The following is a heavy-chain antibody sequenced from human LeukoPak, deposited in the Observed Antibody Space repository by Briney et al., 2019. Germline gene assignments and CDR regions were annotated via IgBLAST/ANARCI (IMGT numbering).Heavy chain of an antibody. V-gene: IGHV1-69*13. D-gene: IGHD2-15*01. CDR1: GGTFSSYA. CDR3: AREGEGCSGGSCYYAFDI. CDR2: IIPIFGTA. Sequence: SVKVSCKASGGTFSSYAISWVRQAPGQGLEWMGGIIPIFGTANYAQKFQGRVTITADESTRTAYMELSSLRSEDTAVYYCAREGEGCSGGSCYYAFDIWGQGTMATVSS. J-gene: IGHJ3*02.